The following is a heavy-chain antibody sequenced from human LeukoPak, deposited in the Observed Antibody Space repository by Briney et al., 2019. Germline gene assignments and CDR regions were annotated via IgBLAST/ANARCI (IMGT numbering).Heavy chain of an antibody. Sequence: SGGSLRLSCAASGFTFSTYGIHWVRQAPGKGLEWVAFIRYDGSNKYYADSVKGRFTISRDNSKNTLYLQMNSLRAEDTAVYYCARGGYYNILTGYYNKLLAFDYWGQGTLVTVSS. CDR2: IRYDGSNK. V-gene: IGHV3-30*02. D-gene: IGHD3-9*01. CDR1: GFTFSTYG. CDR3: ARGGYYNILTGYYNKLLAFDY. J-gene: IGHJ4*02.